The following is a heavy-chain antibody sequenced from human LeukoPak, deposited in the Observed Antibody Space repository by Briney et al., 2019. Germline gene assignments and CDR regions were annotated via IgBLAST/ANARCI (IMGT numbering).Heavy chain of an antibody. D-gene: IGHD6-13*01. Sequence: SVKVSCKASGGTFSSYAISWVRQAPGQGLEWMGGIIPIFGTANYAQKFQGRVTITADESTSTAYMELSSLRSEDTAVYYCARAMGRSSWYLMNVAYYYYMDVWGKGTTVTISS. CDR3: ARAMGRSSWYLMNVAYYYYMDV. J-gene: IGHJ6*03. CDR2: IIPIFGTA. CDR1: GGTFSSYA. V-gene: IGHV1-69*13.